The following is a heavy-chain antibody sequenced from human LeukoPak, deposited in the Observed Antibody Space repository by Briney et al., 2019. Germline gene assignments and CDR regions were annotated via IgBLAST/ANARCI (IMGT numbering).Heavy chain of an antibody. V-gene: IGHV3-7*01. J-gene: IGHJ4*02. CDR2: IRQDGGEK. CDR1: GFTFSSYW. CDR3: ASRRGSYYDRADETFDY. Sequence: GGSLRLSCVASGFTFSSYWMSWVRQAPGKGLEWVANIRQDGGEKYYVDSVKGRFTISRDNAKNSLFLQMNSLRAEDTAVYYCASRRGSYYDRADETFDYWGQGTLVTVSS. D-gene: IGHD1-26*01.